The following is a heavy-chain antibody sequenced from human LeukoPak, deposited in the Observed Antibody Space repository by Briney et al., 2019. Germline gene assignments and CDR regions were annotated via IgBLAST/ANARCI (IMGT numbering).Heavy chain of an antibody. CDR3: AREVSTLFDY. J-gene: IGHJ4*02. D-gene: IGHD5/OR15-5a*01. V-gene: IGHV1-18*01. Sequence: ASVKVSCKAFGYTFTNFGISWVRQAPGQGLEWMGWISAYNGNTNYAQKLQGRVTMTTDTSTSTAYMELRSLRSDDTAVYYCAREVSTLFDYWGQGTLVTVSS. CDR1: GYTFTNFG. CDR2: ISAYNGNT.